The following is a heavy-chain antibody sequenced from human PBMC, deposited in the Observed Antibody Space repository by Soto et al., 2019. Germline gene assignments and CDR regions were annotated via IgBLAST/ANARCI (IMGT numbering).Heavy chain of an antibody. CDR1: GGSISSSSSSHY. J-gene: IGHJ5*02. V-gene: IGHV4-39*01. D-gene: IGHD6-6*01. Sequence: TSETLSLTCTVSGGSISSSSSSHYWGWIRQPPGKGLEWIGIGYNSGTTYYNPSLKSRVTISVDTSKSQFSLNLNSVTAADTAVYYCAPYSTSSGCFDPGGQGTLVTVSS. CDR3: APYSTSSGCFDP. CDR2: GYNSGTT.